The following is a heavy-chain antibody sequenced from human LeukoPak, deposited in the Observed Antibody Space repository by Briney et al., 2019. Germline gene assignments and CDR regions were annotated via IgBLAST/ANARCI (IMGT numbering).Heavy chain of an antibody. Sequence: ASVKVSCKASGGTFSSYAISWVRQAPGQGLEWMGWINPNSGGTNYAQKFQGRVTMTRDTSISTAYMELSRLRSDDTAVYYCAMGFGSYSLGVFYWGQGTLVTVSS. V-gene: IGHV1-2*02. J-gene: IGHJ4*02. D-gene: IGHD1-26*01. CDR1: GGTFSSYA. CDR3: AMGFGSYSLGVFY. CDR2: INPNSGGT.